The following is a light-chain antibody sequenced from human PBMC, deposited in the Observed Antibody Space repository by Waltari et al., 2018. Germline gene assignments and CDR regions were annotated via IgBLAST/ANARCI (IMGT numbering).Light chain of an antibody. V-gene: IGKV4-1*01. J-gene: IGKJ3*01. CDR3: QQYYSTPLT. CDR2: LAS. Sequence: DILMTQSPDSLAVSLGERATINCKSSQSVLYSSSNKNHLAWYQQKPGQPPRLLISLASSRESEVPDRFIVSGSCTYYTLTISGLQSEDVAVYYCQQYYSTPLTFGPGTKVDI. CDR1: QSVLYSSSNKNH.